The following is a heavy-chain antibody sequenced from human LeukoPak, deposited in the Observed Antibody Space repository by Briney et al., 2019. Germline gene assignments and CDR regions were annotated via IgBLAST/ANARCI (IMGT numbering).Heavy chain of an antibody. CDR3: ARDSSSWEGFFDY. V-gene: IGHV4-34*01. CDR2: INHSGST. J-gene: IGHJ4*02. Sequence: SETLSLTCAVYGGSFSGYYWSWIRQPPGKGLEWIGEINHSGSTNYNPSLKSRVTISVDTSKNQFSLKLSSVTAADTAVYYCARDSSSWEGFFDYWGQGTLVTVSS. CDR1: GGSFSGYY. D-gene: IGHD6-13*01.